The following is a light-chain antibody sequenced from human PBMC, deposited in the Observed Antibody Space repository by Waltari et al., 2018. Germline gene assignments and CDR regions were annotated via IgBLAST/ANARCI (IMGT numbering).Light chain of an antibody. CDR3: SSYTSTNTII. CDR1: GSDIGYYNF. J-gene: IGLJ2*01. V-gene: IGLV2-14*03. CDR2: DVS. Sequence: QSALAQSASMSGSPGQSITISCTGTGSDIGYYNFVSWYQQHPGKAPKLLIFDVSRWSSGVSHRFSGSKSGNTASLTISGLQAEDEADYYCSSYTSTNTIIFGGGTKVTVL.